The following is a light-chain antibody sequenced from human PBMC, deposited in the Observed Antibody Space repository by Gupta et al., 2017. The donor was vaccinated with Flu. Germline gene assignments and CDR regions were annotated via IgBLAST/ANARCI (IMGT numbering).Light chain of an antibody. V-gene: IGLV2-14*01. CDR1: SSDVGGSKY. Sequence: ITISCSGSSSDVGGSKYVSWYQQHPGKAPKLMIYEVDNRPSGVSYRFSGSKSGNTASLTISGLQAEDEADYFCSSYTSSSTLWAFGGGTKLTVL. CDR3: SSYTSSSTLWA. J-gene: IGLJ3*02. CDR2: EVD.